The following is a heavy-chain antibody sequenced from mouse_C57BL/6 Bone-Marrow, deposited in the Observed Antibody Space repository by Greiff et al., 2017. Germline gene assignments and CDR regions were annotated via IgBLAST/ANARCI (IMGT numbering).Heavy chain of an antibody. D-gene: IGHD2-3*01. Sequence: QVQLKESGPELVKPGASVKISCKASGYSFTGYYMHWVKQRPGQGLEWIGRIHPSDSDTNYNQKFKGKATLTVDKSSSTAYMQLSSLTSEDSAVYYCAMGWLLRKFAYWGQGTLVTVSA. V-gene: IGHV1-74*01. CDR1: GYSFTGYY. CDR2: IHPSDSDT. J-gene: IGHJ3*01. CDR3: AMGWLLRKFAY.